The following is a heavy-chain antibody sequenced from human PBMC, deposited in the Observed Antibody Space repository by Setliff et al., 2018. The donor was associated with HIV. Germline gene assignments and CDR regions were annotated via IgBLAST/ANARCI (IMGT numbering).Heavy chain of an antibody. CDR1: GGSFTSRSYY. D-gene: IGHD6-13*01. V-gene: IGHV4-39*07. Sequence: SETLSLTCTVSGGSFTSRSYYWGWIRQPPGKGLEWIGSIFYSGITYYNPSLKGRVTISLDTSKNQFSLKLSSVTAADTAVYYCARDIQAAGTGWFDPWGQGTLVTVSS. CDR3: ARDIQAAGTGWFDP. CDR2: IFYSGIT. J-gene: IGHJ5*02.